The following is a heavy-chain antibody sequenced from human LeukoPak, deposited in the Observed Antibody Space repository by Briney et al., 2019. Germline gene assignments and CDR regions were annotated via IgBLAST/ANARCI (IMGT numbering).Heavy chain of an antibody. J-gene: IGHJ3*02. V-gene: IGHV1-18*01. D-gene: IGHD3-22*01. CDR2: ISAYNGNT. Sequence: ASVKVSCKASGYTFTSYGISWVRQAPGQGLEWMGWISAYNGNTNYAQKLQGRVTMTTDTSTSTAYMELRSLRSDDTAVYYCAREQAPYFYDPEFAFDIWGQGTMVTVSS. CDR3: AREQAPYFYDPEFAFDI. CDR1: GYTFTSYG.